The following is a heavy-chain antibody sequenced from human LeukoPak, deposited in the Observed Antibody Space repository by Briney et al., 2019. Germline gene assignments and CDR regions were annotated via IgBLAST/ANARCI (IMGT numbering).Heavy chain of an antibody. CDR3: AKVTLYSSSWSYFDY. CDR1: GFTFSSYA. CDR2: ISGSGGST. D-gene: IGHD6-13*01. J-gene: IGHJ4*02. Sequence: GGSLRLSCAASGFTFSSYAMSWVRQAPGKGLEWVSGISGSGGSTYYADSVKGRFTISRDNSKNTLYLQMNSLGAEDTAVYYCAKVTLYSSSWSYFDYWGQGTLVTVSS. V-gene: IGHV3-23*01.